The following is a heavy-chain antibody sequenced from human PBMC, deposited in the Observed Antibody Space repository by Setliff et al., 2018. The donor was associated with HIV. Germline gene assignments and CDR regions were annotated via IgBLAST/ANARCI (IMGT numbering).Heavy chain of an antibody. V-gene: IGHV4-34*01. CDR1: GGSFNGYS. CDR3: ARDGYSSSWYVISGSFDY. D-gene: IGHD6-13*01. J-gene: IGHJ4*02. CDR2: INHSGST. Sequence: PSETLSLTCAVYGGSFNGYSWTWIRQPPGKGLEWIGGINHSGSTNYNPSLKSRVTISVDTSKSQFSLRLNSVTATDTAVYYCARDGYSSSWYVISGSFDYWGQGILVTVSS.